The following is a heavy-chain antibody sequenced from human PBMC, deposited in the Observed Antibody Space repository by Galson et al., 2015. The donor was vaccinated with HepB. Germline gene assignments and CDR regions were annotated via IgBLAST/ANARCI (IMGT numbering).Heavy chain of an antibody. Sequence: SGAEVKKPGESLRISCKGSGYSFTSYWISWVRQMPGKGLEWMGRIDPSDSYTNYSPSFQGHVTISADKSISTAYLQWSSLKASDTAMYYCARGRRGITFGGVVDYWGQGTLVTVSS. J-gene: IGHJ4*02. V-gene: IGHV5-10-1*01. CDR1: GYSFTSYW. CDR2: IDPSDSYT. CDR3: ARGRRGITFGGVVDY. D-gene: IGHD3-16*01.